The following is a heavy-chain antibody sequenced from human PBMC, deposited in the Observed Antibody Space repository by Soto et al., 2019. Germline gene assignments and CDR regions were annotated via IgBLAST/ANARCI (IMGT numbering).Heavy chain of an antibody. V-gene: IGHV4-34*01. J-gene: IGHJ6*02. CDR3: ARVSGIYYYGMDV. CDR2: INHSGST. D-gene: IGHD3-10*01. Sequence: SETLSLTCAVDGGSFSVYYWCWIRQPPGKGLEWIGEINHSGSTNYNPSLKSRVTISVDTSKNQFSLKLSSVTAADTAVYYCARVSGIYYYGMDVWGQGTTVT. CDR1: GGSFSVYY.